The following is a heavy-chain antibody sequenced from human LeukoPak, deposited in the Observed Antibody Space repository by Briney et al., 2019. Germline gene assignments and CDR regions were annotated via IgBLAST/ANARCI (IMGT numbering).Heavy chain of an antibody. Sequence: ASVKVSCKASGYTFTGYYMHWVRQAPGQGLEWMGWINPNSGGTNYVQKFQGRVTMTRDTSISTAYMELSRLRSDDTAVYYCARVVYYDYYYGMDVWGQGTTVTVSS. J-gene: IGHJ6*02. D-gene: IGHD3-22*01. V-gene: IGHV1-2*02. CDR3: ARVVYYDYYYGMDV. CDR1: GYTFTGYY. CDR2: INPNSGGT.